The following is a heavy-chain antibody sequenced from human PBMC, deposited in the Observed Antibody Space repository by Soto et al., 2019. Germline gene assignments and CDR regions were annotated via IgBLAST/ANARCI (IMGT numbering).Heavy chain of an antibody. CDR2: IYWDDDK. CDR1: GFSLSTSGVG. J-gene: IGHJ4*02. CDR3: AHSSSLRYYYDSSGYYYRSFDY. D-gene: IGHD3-22*01. Sequence: QITLKESGPTLVKPTQTLTLTCTFSGFSLSTSGVGVGWIRQPPGKALEWLALIYWDDDKRYSPSLKSRITFTKDPSKNQVVLTMTTMDPVDTATYYCAHSSSLRYYYDSSGYYYRSFDYWGQGTLVTVSS. V-gene: IGHV2-5*02.